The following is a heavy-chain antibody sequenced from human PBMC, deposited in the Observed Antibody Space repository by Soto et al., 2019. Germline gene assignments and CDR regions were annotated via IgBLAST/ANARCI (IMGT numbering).Heavy chain of an antibody. Sequence: SETLSLTCTVSGGSISSYYWSWIRQPPGKGLEWIGYIYYSGSTNYNPSLKSRVTISVDTSKNQFSLKLSSVTAADTAMYYCASRGYSGYDYVLEDAFDIWGQGTMVTVSS. D-gene: IGHD5-12*01. CDR3: ASRGYSGYDYVLEDAFDI. V-gene: IGHV4-59*01. CDR1: GGSISSYY. J-gene: IGHJ3*02. CDR2: IYYSGST.